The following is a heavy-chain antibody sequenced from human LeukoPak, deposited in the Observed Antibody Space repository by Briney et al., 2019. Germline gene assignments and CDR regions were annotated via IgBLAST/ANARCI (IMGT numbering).Heavy chain of an antibody. CDR1: GYTFTGYY. CDR2: INPNSGGT. CDR3: ARDQTVGATDYFDY. Sequence: ASVKVSCKASGYTFTGYYMHWVRQAPGQGLEWMGWINPNSGGTNYAQKFQGRVTMTRDTSISTAYMELSRLRSDDTAVYYCARDQTVGATDYFDYWGQGTLVTVSS. D-gene: IGHD1-26*01. J-gene: IGHJ4*02. V-gene: IGHV1-2*02.